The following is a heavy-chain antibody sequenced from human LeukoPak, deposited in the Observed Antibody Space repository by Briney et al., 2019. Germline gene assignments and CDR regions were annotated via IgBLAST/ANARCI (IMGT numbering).Heavy chain of an antibody. Sequence: ASVKVSCKASGYTFNNFGISWVRQAPGKGLEWMGGFDPEAGETIYAQKFQGRVTMTEDTSTDTAYMELSSLRSEDTAVYYCATAIRNYDILTGYYRQFDYWGQGTLVTVSS. CDR3: ATAIRNYDILTGYYRQFDY. D-gene: IGHD3-9*01. V-gene: IGHV1-24*01. CDR2: FDPEAGET. CDR1: GYTFNNFG. J-gene: IGHJ4*02.